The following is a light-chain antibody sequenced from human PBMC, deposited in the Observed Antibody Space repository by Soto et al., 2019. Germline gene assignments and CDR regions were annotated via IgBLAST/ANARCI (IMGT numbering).Light chain of an antibody. J-gene: IGLJ2*01. CDR3: SSYTGSATLA. V-gene: IGLV2-14*01. CDR1: SSDVGDYKY. CDR2: EVS. Sequence: QSALTQPASVSGAPGQSITISCTGTSSDVGDYKYVSWYQQHPGKAPKLIIYEVSDRPSGVSNRFSGSKSGNTASLTISGLQAEDEADYYCSSYTGSATLAFGGGTKLTVL.